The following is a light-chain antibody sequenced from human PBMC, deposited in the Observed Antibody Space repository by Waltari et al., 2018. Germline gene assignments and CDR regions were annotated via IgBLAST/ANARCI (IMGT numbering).Light chain of an antibody. CDR1: QGIGNN. Sequence: DIQMTQSPSSLSASVGDIVTITCQASQGIGNNLNWYQQKPGKAPKVLIYRASSLQSWVPSRFSGSGSGADFTLTISSLQPEDFATYYCQQGFNYPLTFGGGTKVEIK. V-gene: IGKV1-16*01. J-gene: IGKJ4*01. CDR3: QQGFNYPLT. CDR2: RAS.